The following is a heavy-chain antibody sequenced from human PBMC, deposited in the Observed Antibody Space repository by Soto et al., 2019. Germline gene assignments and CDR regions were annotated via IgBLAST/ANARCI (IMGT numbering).Heavy chain of an antibody. D-gene: IGHD1-26*01. Sequence: EVQLLESGGGLVQPGGSLRLSCAASGFSFSSYAMSWVRQAPGKGLEWVSAISGSGGSTYYADSGQRRFTISRDNSKNTLYLQMNSLRDEDAAVYYCESDGKAIYYYYGMDVWGQGTTVTVSS. V-gene: IGHV3-23*01. J-gene: IGHJ6*02. CDR2: ISGSGGST. CDR3: ESDGKAIYYYYGMDV. CDR1: GFSFSSYA.